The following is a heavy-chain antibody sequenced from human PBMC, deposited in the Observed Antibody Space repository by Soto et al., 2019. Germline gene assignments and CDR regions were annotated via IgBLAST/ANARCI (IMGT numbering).Heavy chain of an antibody. CDR2: ISGSGGST. Sequence: GGSLRLSCAASGFTFSSYAMSWVRQAPGKGLEWVSAISGSGGSTYYADSVKGWFTISRDNSKNTLYLQMNSLRAEDTAVYYCAKDGVQGGYSGYDIDYWGQGTLVTVSS. D-gene: IGHD5-12*01. J-gene: IGHJ4*02. CDR3: AKDGVQGGYSGYDIDY. V-gene: IGHV3-23*01. CDR1: GFTFSSYA.